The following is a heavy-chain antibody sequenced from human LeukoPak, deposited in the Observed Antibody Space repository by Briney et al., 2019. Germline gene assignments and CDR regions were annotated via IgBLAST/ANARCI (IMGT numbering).Heavy chain of an antibody. CDR2: ISTSGST. J-gene: IGHJ5*02. CDR3: ARDDLVRGGNSWFDP. D-gene: IGHD3-10*01. CDR1: GVSLSSYY. Sequence: SETLSLTCTVSGVSLSSYYWTWIRQPAGKGLEWIGRISTSGSTNCDPSLKSRVTMSVDTSKNQFSLKLSSVTAADTALYYCARDDLVRGGNSWFDPWGQGALVTVSS. V-gene: IGHV4-4*07.